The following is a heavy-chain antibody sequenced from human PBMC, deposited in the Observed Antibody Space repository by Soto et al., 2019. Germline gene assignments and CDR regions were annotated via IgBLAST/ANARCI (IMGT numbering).Heavy chain of an antibody. J-gene: IGHJ5*02. Sequence: QVQLVQSGAEVKKPGSSVKVSCKASGGTFSSYTISWVRQAPGQGLEWMGRIIPILGIANYAQKFQGRVTITADKSTSTAYMELSSLRSEDTAVYYCARDSALGSGSYHNGYWFDPWGQGTLVTVSS. D-gene: IGHD3-10*01. V-gene: IGHV1-69*08. CDR1: GGTFSSYT. CDR3: ARDSALGSGSYHNGYWFDP. CDR2: IIPILGIA.